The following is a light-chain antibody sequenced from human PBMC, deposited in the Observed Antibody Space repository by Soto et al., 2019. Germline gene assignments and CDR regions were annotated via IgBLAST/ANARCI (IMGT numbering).Light chain of an antibody. J-gene: IGLJ2*01. Sequence: QLVRTQSPSASASLGASVSLTCTRSSGHSSYAIAWHQQQPEKGPRYLMKLNSDGSHSKGDGIPERFSGSSSGAERYLTISSLQSEDEADYYCQTWGTGIHVVFGGGTKLTVL. V-gene: IGLV4-69*01. CDR3: QTWGTGIHVV. CDR1: SGHSSYA. CDR2: LNSDGSH.